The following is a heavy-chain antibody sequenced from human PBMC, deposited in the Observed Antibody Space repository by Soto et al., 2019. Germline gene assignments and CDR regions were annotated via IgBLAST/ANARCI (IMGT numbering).Heavy chain of an antibody. D-gene: IGHD2-15*01. CDR2: IYYSGST. CDR1: GGSISSGDYY. J-gene: IGHJ5*02. CDR3: ARAMVVTQNWFDP. Sequence: QVQLQESGPGLVKPSQTLSLTCTVSGGSISSGDYYWSWIRQPPGKGLEWIGYIYYSGSTYYTPSLKSRVTXSXDXXKNQFSLKLSSVTAADTAVYYCARAMVVTQNWFDPWGQGTLVTVSS. V-gene: IGHV4-30-4*01.